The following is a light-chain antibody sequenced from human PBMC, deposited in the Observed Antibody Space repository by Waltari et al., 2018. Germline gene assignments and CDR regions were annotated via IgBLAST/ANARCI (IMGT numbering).Light chain of an antibody. V-gene: IGKV3-11*01. Sequence: EIVLTQSPATLSLSPGERATLSCRASQSVSSYLAWYQQKPGQDPTLLIYDASNRATGIPARFSGSGSGTDFTLTISSLEPEDFAVYYCQQRSNWPPYTFGQGTKLEIK. J-gene: IGKJ2*01. CDR3: QQRSNWPPYT. CDR2: DAS. CDR1: QSVSSY.